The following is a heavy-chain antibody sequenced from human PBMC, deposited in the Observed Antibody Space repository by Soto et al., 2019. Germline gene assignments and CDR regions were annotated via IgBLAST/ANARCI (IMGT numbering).Heavy chain of an antibody. J-gene: IGHJ4*02. V-gene: IGHV1-18*04. CDR3: AREGAHSTGWYDYFDQ. CDR1: GYTFISYS. Sequence: QVQLVQSGGEVKKPGASVNISCKATGYTFISYSITWVRQAPGQGLEWMGWISTYNGNTKYAQSLQGRVTLTRDTSPNTVFMEIRGLRSDDPAIYYCAREGAHSTGWYDYFDQWGQGTLVAVSS. D-gene: IGHD6-13*01. CDR2: ISTYNGNT.